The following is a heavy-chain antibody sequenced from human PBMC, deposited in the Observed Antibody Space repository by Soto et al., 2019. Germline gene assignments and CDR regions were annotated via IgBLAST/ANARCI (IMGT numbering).Heavy chain of an antibody. CDR2: IYSGGST. Sequence: PGGSLRLSCAASGFTVSSNYMSWVRQAPGKGLEWVSVIYSGGSTYYADSVKGRFTISRDNSKNTLYLQMNSLRAEDTAVYYCARYERGYYYMDVWGKGTTVTVSS. CDR1: GFTVSSNY. D-gene: IGHD1-1*01. J-gene: IGHJ6*03. V-gene: IGHV3-66*01. CDR3: ARYERGYYYMDV.